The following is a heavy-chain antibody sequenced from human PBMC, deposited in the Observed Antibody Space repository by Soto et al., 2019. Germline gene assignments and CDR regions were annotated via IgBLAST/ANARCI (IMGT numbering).Heavy chain of an antibody. Sequence: QVQLVQSGAEVKKPGASVKVSCKASGYTFTSYAMHWVRQAPGQRLEWMGWINAGNGNTKYSQKFQGRVTITRDTSASTAYMELSSLRSEDTAVYYCARVHGGGYDTPPPGWFDPWGQGTLVTVSS. J-gene: IGHJ5*02. V-gene: IGHV1-3*01. D-gene: IGHD5-12*01. CDR1: GYTFTSYA. CDR2: INAGNGNT. CDR3: ARVHGGGYDTPPPGWFDP.